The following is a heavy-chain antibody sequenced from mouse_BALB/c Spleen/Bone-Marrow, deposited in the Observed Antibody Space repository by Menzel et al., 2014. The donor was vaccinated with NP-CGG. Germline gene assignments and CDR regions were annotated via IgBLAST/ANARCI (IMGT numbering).Heavy chain of an antibody. D-gene: IGHD1-1*01. CDR3: ARSTTVKDYFDY. J-gene: IGHJ2*01. CDR2: LNPGSGGS. CDR1: GYAFTNYL. V-gene: IGHV1-54*03. Sequence: VMLVESGAELVRPGTSVKVSCKASGYAFTNYLIEWLKQRPGQGLEWIGVLNPGSGGSHYNEKFKGKATLTADKSSSTAYMQLSSLTYDDAAVYFCARSTTVKDYFDYWGQGTTLTVSS.